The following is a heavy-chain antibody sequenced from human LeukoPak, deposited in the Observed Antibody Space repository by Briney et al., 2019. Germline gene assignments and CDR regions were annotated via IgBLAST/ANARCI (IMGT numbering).Heavy chain of an antibody. CDR3: AKELRRGSGSYYPFDY. CDR1: GFTFSSYG. V-gene: IGHV3-30*18. Sequence: GGSLGLSCAASGFTFSSYGMHWVRQAPGKGLEWVAVISYDGSNKYYADSVKGRFTISRDNSKNTLYLQMNSLRAEDTAVYYCAKELRRGSGSYYPFDYWGQGTLVTVSS. D-gene: IGHD3-10*01. CDR2: ISYDGSNK. J-gene: IGHJ4*02.